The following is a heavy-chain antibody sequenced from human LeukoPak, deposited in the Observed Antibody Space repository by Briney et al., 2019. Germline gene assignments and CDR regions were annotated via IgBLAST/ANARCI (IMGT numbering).Heavy chain of an antibody. CDR2: IYYSGST. Sequence: PSETLSLTCTVSGGSIRSSYYYWSWIRQPPGKGLEWIGYIYYSGSTYYNPSLKSRVTISVDTSKNQFSLKLSSVTAADTAVYYCARGPALRFLEWLFNFDYWGQGTLVTVSS. CDR3: ARGPALRFLEWLFNFDY. CDR1: GGSIRSSYYY. D-gene: IGHD3-3*01. J-gene: IGHJ4*02. V-gene: IGHV4-30-4*01.